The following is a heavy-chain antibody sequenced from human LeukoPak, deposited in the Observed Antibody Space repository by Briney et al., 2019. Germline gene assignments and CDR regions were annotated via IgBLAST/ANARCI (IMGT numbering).Heavy chain of an antibody. CDR3: ANRGYSYGIDY. D-gene: IGHD5-18*01. V-gene: IGHV3-23*01. CDR2: ISGSGGST. Sequence: GGSLRLSCAASGFTFSSYAMRWVPQAPGKGLEWVSAISGSGGSTYYADSVKGRFTISRDNSKNTLYLQRNSLRAEDTAVYYCANRGYSYGIDYWSQGTLVTVSS. J-gene: IGHJ4*02. CDR1: GFTFSSYA.